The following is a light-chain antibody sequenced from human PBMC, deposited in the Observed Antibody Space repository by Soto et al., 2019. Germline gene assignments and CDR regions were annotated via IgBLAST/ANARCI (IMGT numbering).Light chain of an antibody. CDR2: GAS. V-gene: IGKV3-15*01. CDR3: QQYNDWPPYT. CDR1: QSIGTD. Sequence: ETVLTQSPATLSVSPGERATLSCRASQSIGTDLAWYQQRPDQAPRLLIYGASSRATGIPDRFSGSGSGTDFTLTISGLQSEDFAVYSCQQYNDWPPYTFGQGTKLEIK. J-gene: IGKJ2*01.